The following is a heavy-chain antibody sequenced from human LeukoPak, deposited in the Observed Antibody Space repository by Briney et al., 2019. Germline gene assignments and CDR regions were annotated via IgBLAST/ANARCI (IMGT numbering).Heavy chain of an antibody. D-gene: IGHD2/OR15-2a*01. CDR3: ARGLALSGTYAHFDF. CDR1: GLTFSSYA. CDR2: ISYDGGEK. J-gene: IGHJ4*02. V-gene: IGHV3-30*04. Sequence: GGSLRLSCAASGLTFSSYAMRWVRQAPGKGLEWVAVISYDGGEKYYADSVKGRFTISRDNSKNTLYLQMNSLRTEDTAMYYCARGLALSGTYAHFDFWGQGPLIPVSA.